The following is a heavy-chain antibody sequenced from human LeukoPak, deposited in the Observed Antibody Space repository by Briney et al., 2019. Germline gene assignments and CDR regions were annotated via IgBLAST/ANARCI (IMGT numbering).Heavy chain of an antibody. CDR3: ARDFSRGIDY. V-gene: IGHV3-7*01. J-gene: IGHJ4*02. D-gene: IGHD6-19*01. CDR2: IKQDGSEK. CDR1: GFTISSYW. Sequence: PRGSLSLSCAASGFTISSYWMSWVRQAPGEGLEWVAKIKQDGSEKYYVDSVKGRFTISRVNAKSSLYLQMNSLGADDTAVYYCARDFSRGIDYWGQGTLVSVSS.